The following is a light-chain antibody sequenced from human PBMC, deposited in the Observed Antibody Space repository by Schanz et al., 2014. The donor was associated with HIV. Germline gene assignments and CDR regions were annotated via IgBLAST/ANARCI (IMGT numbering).Light chain of an antibody. V-gene: IGKV3-20*01. J-gene: IGKJ1*01. Sequence: ETVLTQSPGSLSLSPGERATLSCRASQSVTSGYLAWYQQKPGQAPRLLIYGASSRAPGIPDRFSGSGSGTDFTLTISRVEPEDYAVYFCQQYGSPPWTFGQGTKVEVK. CDR1: QSVTSGY. CDR2: GAS. CDR3: QQYGSPPWT.